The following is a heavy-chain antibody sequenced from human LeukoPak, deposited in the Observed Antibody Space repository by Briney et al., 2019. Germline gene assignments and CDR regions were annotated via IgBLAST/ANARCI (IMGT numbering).Heavy chain of an antibody. CDR3: AGSIAARLDY. Sequence: SETLSLTRAVYGGSFSDYYWSWICQPPGKGLEWIGEINHSGSTNYNPSLKSRVTISVDTSKNQFSLKLSSVTAADTAVYYCAGSIAARLDYWGQGTVVTVSS. J-gene: IGHJ4*02. CDR1: GGSFSDYY. CDR2: INHSGST. D-gene: IGHD6-6*01. V-gene: IGHV4-34*01.